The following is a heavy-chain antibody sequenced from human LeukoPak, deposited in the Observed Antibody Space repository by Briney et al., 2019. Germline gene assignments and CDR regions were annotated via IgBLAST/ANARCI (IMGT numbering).Heavy chain of an antibody. Sequence: GGSLRLSCAASGFTVSTNYMSWVRQAPGKGLEWVSVIYSGGTTFYADSVKGRFTISRDNSKDTLYLQMSSLRAEDTAVYYCAKDNSLAEYFLHWGQGTLVTVSS. D-gene: IGHD5-18*01. CDR1: GFTVSTNY. CDR3: AKDNSLAEYFLH. J-gene: IGHJ1*01. V-gene: IGHV3-53*01. CDR2: IYSGGTT.